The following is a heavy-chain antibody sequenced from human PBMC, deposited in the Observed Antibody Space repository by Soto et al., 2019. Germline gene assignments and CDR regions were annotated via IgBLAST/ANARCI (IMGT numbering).Heavy chain of an antibody. CDR1: GDSVSSKSVA. D-gene: IGHD6-6*01. Sequence: PSQTLSLTCAIFGDSVSSKSVAWNWIRQSPSRGLEWLGRTYYRSKWYDDYAVSVRGRFTISRDNARNSVFLHLNSLRAEDTAVYYCARDNDGAQFASSYNDLWGQGTLVTVSS. J-gene: IGHJ5*02. CDR2: TYYRSKWYD. CDR3: ARDNDGAQFASSYNDL. V-gene: IGHV6-1*01.